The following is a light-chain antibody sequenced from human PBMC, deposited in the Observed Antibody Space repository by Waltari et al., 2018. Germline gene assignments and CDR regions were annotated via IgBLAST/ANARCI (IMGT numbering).Light chain of an antibody. J-gene: IGLJ1*01. CDR1: SSDIGDNY. CDR2: GNT. Sequence: QSVLTQPPSASGTPGQRVTISCSGSSSDIGDNYVHWYKQLPGTAPKPLIYGNTQRPSGVPDRFSGSKSGTSASLAISDLRSEDEADYYCAAWDDNLLYVFGTGTKVTVL. CDR3: AAWDDNLLYV. V-gene: IGLV1-47*01.